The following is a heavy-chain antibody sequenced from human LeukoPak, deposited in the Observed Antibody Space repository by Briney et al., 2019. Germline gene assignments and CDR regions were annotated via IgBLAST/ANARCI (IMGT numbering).Heavy chain of an antibody. Sequence: PGRSLRLSCAASGFTFSSYGMHWVRQAPGKGLEWVAVIRYVGSDKYYADSVKGRFTISRDNSRNTMYLQMNSLRVEDTAVYYCARENDYALDYWGQGTLVTVSS. V-gene: IGHV3-30*12. J-gene: IGHJ4*02. CDR3: ARENDYALDY. CDR2: IRYVGSDK. D-gene: IGHD4-17*01. CDR1: GFTFSSYG.